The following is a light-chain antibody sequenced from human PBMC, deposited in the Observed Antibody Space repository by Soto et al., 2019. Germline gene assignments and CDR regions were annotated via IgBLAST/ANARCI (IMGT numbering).Light chain of an antibody. J-gene: IGKJ2*01. V-gene: IGKV3-20*01. Sequence: EIVLTQSPGTLSLSPGEKATLSCRTSQSVSTSYLAWYQQKPGQAPRLLIYGTSSRATGIPDRFSGSGSGTDFTLTISRLAPEDFAVYYCQQYGTSSQYTFGQGTKVEIK. CDR2: GTS. CDR3: QQYGTSSQYT. CDR1: QSVSTSY.